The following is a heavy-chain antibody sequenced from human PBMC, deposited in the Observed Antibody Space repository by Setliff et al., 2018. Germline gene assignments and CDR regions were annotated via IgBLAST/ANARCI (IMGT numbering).Heavy chain of an antibody. J-gene: IGHJ5*01. CDR1: GYSISSGYY. CDR3: SRRRANYNWFDS. V-gene: IGHV4-38-2*01. CDR2: MDYSGRT. Sequence: SEPLSLTCAVSGYSISSGYYWGWSRQPPGKGPECMGGMDYSGRTYHNPFLQSRVTISIDTSKNQFSLKLTSVTAADPAIYYCSRRRANYNWFDSWGQGTLVTVSS.